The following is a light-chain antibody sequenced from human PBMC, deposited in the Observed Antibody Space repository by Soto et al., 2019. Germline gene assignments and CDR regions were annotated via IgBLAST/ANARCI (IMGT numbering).Light chain of an antibody. J-gene: IGLJ1*01. CDR3: AAWDDSLNGYV. CDR2: YDD. CDR1: SSNIGNNA. V-gene: IGLV1-36*01. Sequence: QSVLTQPPSVSEAARQRVTISCSGSSSNIGNNAVNWYQQLPGKAPKLLIYYDDLLPSGVSDRFSGSKSGTSASLAISGLXSEDEADYYCAAWDDSLNGYVFGTGTKVTVL.